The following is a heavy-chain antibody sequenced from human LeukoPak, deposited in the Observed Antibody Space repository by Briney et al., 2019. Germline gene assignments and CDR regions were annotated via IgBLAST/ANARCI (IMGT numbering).Heavy chain of an antibody. CDR3: TRSNCGGDCAIDY. Sequence: GGSLRLSCSASXXTFGAYAMSWVRXAPXKXXXXXXFIRSKAYGATAEYAASVRGRFSISRDDSKSIAYLQMNSLKTDDTAVYYCTRSNCGGDCAIDYWGQGTLVTVSS. CDR2: IRSKAYGATA. V-gene: IGHV3-49*04. D-gene: IGHD2-21*02. CDR1: XXTFGAYA. J-gene: IGHJ4*02.